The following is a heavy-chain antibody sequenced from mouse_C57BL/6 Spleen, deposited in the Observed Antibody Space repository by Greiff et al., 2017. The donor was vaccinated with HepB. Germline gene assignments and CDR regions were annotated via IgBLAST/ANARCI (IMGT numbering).Heavy chain of an antibody. D-gene: IGHD1-1*01. CDR3: ASPSTVVGYFDV. CDR1: GYAFSSYW. J-gene: IGHJ1*03. Sequence: QVQLKESGAELVKPGASVKISCKASGYAFSSYWMNWVKQRPGKGLEWIGQIYPGDGDTNYNGKFKGKATLTADKSSSTAYMQLSSLTSEDSAVYFCASPSTVVGYFDVWGTGTTVTVSS. V-gene: IGHV1-80*01. CDR2: IYPGDGDT.